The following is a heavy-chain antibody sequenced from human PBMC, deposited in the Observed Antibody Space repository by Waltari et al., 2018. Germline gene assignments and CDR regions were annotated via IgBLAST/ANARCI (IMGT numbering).Heavy chain of an antibody. CDR2: MSSSGTTI. CDR3: ARDRLLDYYGMDV. J-gene: IGHJ6*02. Sequence: EVQLVESGGGLVQPGGSLRLSCAASGFSISSYEMNWVRQAPGKGREWVSYMSSSGTTIYYADSVKGRFTISRDNAKNSLYLQMNSLRAEDTAVYYCARDRLLDYYGMDVWGQGTAVTVSS. V-gene: IGHV3-48*03. D-gene: IGHD6-25*01. CDR1: GFSISSYE.